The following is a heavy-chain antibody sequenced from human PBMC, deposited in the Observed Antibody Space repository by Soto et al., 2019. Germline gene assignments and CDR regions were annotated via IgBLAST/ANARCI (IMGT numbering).Heavy chain of an antibody. V-gene: IGHV1-46*01. D-gene: IGHD4-17*01. CDR1: GYTLTSYH. CDR3: ARDLVHGDSYYLYYGMDV. J-gene: IGHJ6*02. CDR2: LNPSGGRS. Sequence: ASVKVSCKASGYTLTSYHIHWVRQAPGQGLEWMGTLNPSGGRSSFAQRFQDRVTMARDTSTSTVYMELSSLRSEDTAVYYCARDLVHGDSYYLYYGMDVWGQGTPVTVSS.